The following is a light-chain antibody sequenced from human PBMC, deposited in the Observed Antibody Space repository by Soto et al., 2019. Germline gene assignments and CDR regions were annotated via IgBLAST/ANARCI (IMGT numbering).Light chain of an antibody. CDR2: KAS. Sequence: DIPMTQSPSTLSASVGDTVTITCRASQSINTWLAWYQQKPGKAPKLLIYKASSLESGVPSRFSGSGSETEFTLTITSLQPDDFATYYCQQHNSYWTFGQGTKVEIK. V-gene: IGKV1-5*03. J-gene: IGKJ1*01. CDR1: QSINTW. CDR3: QQHNSYWT.